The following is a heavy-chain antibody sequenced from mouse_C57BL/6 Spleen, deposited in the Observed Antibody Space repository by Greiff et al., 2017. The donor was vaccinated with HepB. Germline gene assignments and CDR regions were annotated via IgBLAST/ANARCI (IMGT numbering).Heavy chain of an antibody. V-gene: IGHV1-7*01. CDR1: GYTFTSYW. Sequence: VQLQQSGAVLAKPGASVKLSCKASGYTFTSYWMHWVKQRPGQGLEWIGYINPSSGYTKYNQKFKDKATLTADKSSSTAYMQLSSLTYEDSAVYYCAREGETVVAGFDYWGQGTTLTVSS. J-gene: IGHJ2*01. D-gene: IGHD1-1*01. CDR3: AREGETVVAGFDY. CDR2: INPSSGYT.